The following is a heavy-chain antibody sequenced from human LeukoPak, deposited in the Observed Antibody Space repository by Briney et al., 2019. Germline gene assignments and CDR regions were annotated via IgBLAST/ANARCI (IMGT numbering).Heavy chain of an antibody. CDR3: ARALRTGQGDYVPVL. V-gene: IGHV5-51*01. J-gene: IGHJ4*02. CDR1: GYKFTNYW. CDR2: IYPGDSET. Sequence: GESLKISCKASGYKFTNYWIGWVRQMLGKGLEWMTIIYPGDSETRYSPSFQGQVTISADKSIGTMYLQWNSLKASDTAMYYCARALRTGQGDYVPVLWGQGTLVIVSS. D-gene: IGHD4-17*01.